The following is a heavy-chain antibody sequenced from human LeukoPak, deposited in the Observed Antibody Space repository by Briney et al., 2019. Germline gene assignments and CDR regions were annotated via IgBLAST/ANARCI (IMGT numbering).Heavy chain of an antibody. CDR3: ATRAEGYYYGSGSYYGMDV. J-gene: IGHJ6*02. D-gene: IGHD3-10*01. CDR1: GFTFSSNY. CDR2: IYSDGTT. Sequence: GGSLRLSCAASGFTFSSNYMSWVRQAPGKGLEWVSLIYSDGTTYYADSVKGRFTTSRDNSKNTLYLQMDSLRAEDTAVYFCATRAEGYYYGSGSYYGMDVWGQGTTVTVSS. V-gene: IGHV3-66*01.